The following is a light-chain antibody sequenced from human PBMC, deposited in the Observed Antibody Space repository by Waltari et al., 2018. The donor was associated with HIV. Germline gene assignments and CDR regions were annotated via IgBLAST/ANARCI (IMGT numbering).Light chain of an antibody. Sequence: EIVLTQSPGTLSLSPGERATLSCRASQSVCSSYLAWYQQKPGQAPRLLIYGASSRATDIPDRFSGSGSGTDFTLTISRLEPEDFAVYYCQQYGSSSWTFGQGTKVEIK. CDR1: QSVCSSY. CDR2: GAS. V-gene: IGKV3-20*01. J-gene: IGKJ1*01. CDR3: QQYGSSSWT.